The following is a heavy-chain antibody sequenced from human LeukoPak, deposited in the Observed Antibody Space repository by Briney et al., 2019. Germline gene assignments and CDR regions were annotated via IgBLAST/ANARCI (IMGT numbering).Heavy chain of an antibody. CDR2: IYENDGTT. D-gene: IGHD2-21*01. CDR1: GFTFRSHA. CDR3: AKDFRIGYSAHFDY. J-gene: IGHJ4*02. Sequence: GGSLRLSCVGSGFTFRSHAMSWVCQAPEKGLEFVSSIYENDGTTYYADSVKGRFSISRDNSKNTLYLQMDSLRGEDTAVYYCAKDFRIGYSAHFDYWGQGALVTVSS. V-gene: IGHV3-23*01.